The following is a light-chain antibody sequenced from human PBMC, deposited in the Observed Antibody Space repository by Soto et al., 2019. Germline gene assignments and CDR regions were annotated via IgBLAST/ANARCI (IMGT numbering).Light chain of an antibody. J-gene: IGLJ1*01. CDR1: DSNLGRNY. V-gene: IGLV1-51*01. CDR2: DNV. CDR3: QSYDYSLNGYV. Sequence: QSVLTQPPSVSATPGQKVTISCSGSDSNLGRNYVSWYQQLPGTAPRLLIYDNVYRFSGIPDRFSASKSGTSATLGIAGLQTGDEGDYYCQSYDYSLNGYVFGTGTKVTVL.